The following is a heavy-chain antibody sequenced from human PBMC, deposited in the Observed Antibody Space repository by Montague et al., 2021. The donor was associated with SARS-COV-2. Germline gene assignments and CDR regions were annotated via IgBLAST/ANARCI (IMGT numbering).Heavy chain of an antibody. V-gene: IGHV4-39*01. D-gene: IGHD3-9*01. CDR3: ARQDDILTGYYYYGMDV. CDR2: IYYSGST. J-gene: IGHJ6*02. Sequence: SETLSLTCTVSGGSISSSSYYWGWIRQPPGKGLEWIGSIYYSGSTYYNPSLKSRVTISVDTSKNQFSLKLSSVTAADTAVYYCARQDDILTGYYYYGMDVLGHGTTVTVSS. CDR1: GGSISSSSYY.